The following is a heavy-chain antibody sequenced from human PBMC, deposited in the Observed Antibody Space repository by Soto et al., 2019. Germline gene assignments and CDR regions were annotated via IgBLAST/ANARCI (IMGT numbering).Heavy chain of an antibody. CDR1: VFTFSSYS. CDR3: ARVPQYYDSSGYGY. D-gene: IGHD3-22*01. J-gene: IGHJ4*02. CDR2: ISSSSSTI. Sequence: GGSLILSCAASVFTFSSYSMNWVRQGPGKGLEWVSYISSSSSTIYYADSVKGRFTISRDNAKNSLYLQMNSLRDEDTAVYYCARVPQYYDSSGYGYWGQGTLVTVSS. V-gene: IGHV3-48*02.